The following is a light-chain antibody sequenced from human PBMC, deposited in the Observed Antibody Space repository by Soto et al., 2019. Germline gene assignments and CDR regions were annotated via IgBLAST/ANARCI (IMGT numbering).Light chain of an antibody. V-gene: IGLV2-14*03. CDR1: SSDVGGYDH. CDR2: DVT. J-gene: IGLJ3*02. Sequence: QSVLTQPASVSGSPGQLITISCTGTSSDVGGYDHVSWYQQHPGKAPKLIIYDVTVRPSGISRRFSGSKSDNTASLAVSGLQPEDEADYYCSSYTNKDTLLFGGGTKLTVL. CDR3: SSYTNKDTLL.